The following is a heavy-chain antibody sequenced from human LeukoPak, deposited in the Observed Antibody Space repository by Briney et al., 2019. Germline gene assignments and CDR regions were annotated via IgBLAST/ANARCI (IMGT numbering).Heavy chain of an antibody. CDR3: ARALALKTGYLNYFDY. V-gene: IGHV4-38-2*02. CDR1: GYSISSGYY. CDR2: ISHSGST. Sequence: PSETLSLTCTVSGYSISSGYYWVWIRQPPGKGLEWIGSISHSGSTYYNPSLKSRVTISVDTSKNQFPLKLSSVTAADTAVYYCARALALKTGYLNYFDYWGQGTLVTVSS. J-gene: IGHJ4*02. D-gene: IGHD5-12*01.